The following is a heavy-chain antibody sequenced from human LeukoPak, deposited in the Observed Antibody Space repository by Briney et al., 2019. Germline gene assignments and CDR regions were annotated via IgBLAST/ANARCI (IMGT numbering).Heavy chain of an antibody. CDR3: AGQTKYYYGSGSYWTAFDI. J-gene: IGHJ3*02. V-gene: IGHV3-43*02. CDR1: GFTFDDHA. Sequence: PGGSLRLSCAASGFTFDDHAMHWVRQAPGKGLGLVSLIGNDGSTKYADSVKGRFTISRGSSKNSLYLEMHSLRTEDTALYYCAGQTKYYYGSGSYWTAFDIWGQGTMVTVSS. CDR2: IGNDGST. D-gene: IGHD3-10*01.